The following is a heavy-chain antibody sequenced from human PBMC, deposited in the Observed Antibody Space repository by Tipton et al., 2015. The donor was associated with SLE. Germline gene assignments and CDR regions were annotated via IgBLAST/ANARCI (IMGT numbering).Heavy chain of an antibody. CDR1: GFTFSSYA. Sequence: LSCATSGFTFSSYALSWVRRAPGKGLEWVSAISGGGGSTYYADFVKGRFSISIDKSKKTLFLQMNSLRVDDTATYYCAKFEKTTDFYLDSWGQGTLVSVSS. D-gene: IGHD1/OR15-1a*01. CDR2: ISGGGGST. CDR3: AKFEKTTDFYLDS. V-gene: IGHV3-23*01. J-gene: IGHJ4*02.